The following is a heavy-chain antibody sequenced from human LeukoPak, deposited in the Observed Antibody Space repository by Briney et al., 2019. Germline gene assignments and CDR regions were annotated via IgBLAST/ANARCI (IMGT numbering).Heavy chain of an antibody. CDR1: GGSISSSSYY. Sequence: SETLSLTCTVSGGSISSSSYYWGWIRQPPGKGLEWIGSIYYSGSTYHNPSLKSRVTISVDTSKNQFSLKLSSVTAADTAVYYCARGIGSWYYFDYWGQGTLVTVSS. CDR3: ARGIGSWYYFDY. J-gene: IGHJ4*02. V-gene: IGHV4-39*07. D-gene: IGHD6-13*01. CDR2: IYYSGST.